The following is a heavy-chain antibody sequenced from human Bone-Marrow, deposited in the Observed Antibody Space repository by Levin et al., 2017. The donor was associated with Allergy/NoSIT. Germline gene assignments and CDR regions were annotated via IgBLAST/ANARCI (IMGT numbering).Heavy chain of an antibody. D-gene: IGHD6-19*01. Sequence: LSLTCAASGFTFSSSAMSWVRQAPGKGLDWVSAISGSGTSTYYADSVKGRFTISRDNSMTTLSLPMNSLRAEDTAVYYCAKGAGWVAGAVALIWGQGTLVTVSS. CDR3: AKGAGWVAGAVALI. CDR2: ISGSGTST. CDR1: GFTFSSSA. V-gene: IGHV3-23*01. J-gene: IGHJ4*02.